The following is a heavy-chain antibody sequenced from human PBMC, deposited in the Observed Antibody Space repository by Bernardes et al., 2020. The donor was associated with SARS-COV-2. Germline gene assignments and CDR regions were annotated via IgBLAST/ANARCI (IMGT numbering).Heavy chain of an antibody. CDR3: ARGPSTEVGAPVKY. CDR2: ISPYNDKT. J-gene: IGHJ4*02. V-gene: IGHV1-18*01. D-gene: IGHD1-26*01. CDR1: GYTFINYG. Sequence: ASVKVSCKGYGYTFINYGFNWFRQAPGQGPEWMGWISPYNDKTKYAQKFEGRITLTIDTSAGTSDMDLRGLRSDDTATYYCARGPSTEVGAPVKYWGQGTPVTVSS.